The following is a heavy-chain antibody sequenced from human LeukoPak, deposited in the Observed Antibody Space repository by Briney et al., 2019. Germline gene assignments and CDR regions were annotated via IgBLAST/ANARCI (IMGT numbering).Heavy chain of an antibody. CDR2: ISGSSEYI. J-gene: IGHJ4*02. CDR1: GFTFSDYY. D-gene: IGHD6-13*01. Sequence: GGSLRLSCSASGFTFSDYYMTWIRQAPGKGLEWVSYISGSSEYIHYADSVKGRFTMSRDTAKNSLYLQMNSLRAEDTAVYYCARVAVITAAGTYDYWGQGTLVTVSS. CDR3: ARVAVITAAGTYDY. V-gene: IGHV3-11*05.